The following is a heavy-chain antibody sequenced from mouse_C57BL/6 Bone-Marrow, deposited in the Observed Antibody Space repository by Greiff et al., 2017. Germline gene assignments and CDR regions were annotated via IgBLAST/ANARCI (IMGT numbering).Heavy chain of an antibody. CDR1: GFTFSSYA. V-gene: IGHV5-9-1*02. CDR2: ISSGGDYI. D-gene: IGHD2-4*01. Sequence: DVKLVETGEGLVKPGGSLKLSCAASGFTFSSYAMSWVRQTPEKRLEWVAYISSGGDYIYYADTVKGRFTISRDNARNTLYLQMSSLKSEDTAMYYCTRAYDYDGYYAMDYWGQGTSVTVSS. CDR3: TRAYDYDGYYAMDY. J-gene: IGHJ4*01.